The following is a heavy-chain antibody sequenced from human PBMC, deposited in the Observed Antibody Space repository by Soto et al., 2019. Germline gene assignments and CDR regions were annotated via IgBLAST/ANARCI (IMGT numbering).Heavy chain of an antibody. CDR2: IYPGDSDT. CDR3: ARHLLYYGIFYGMDV. Sequence: PGESLKISCKGSGYSFTSYWIGWVRQMPGKGLEWMGIIYPGDSDTRYSPSFQGQVTISADKSISTAYLQWSSLKASDTAMYYCARHLLYYGIFYGMDVWGQGTTVTVSS. CDR1: GYSFTSYW. D-gene: IGHD3-10*01. V-gene: IGHV5-51*01. J-gene: IGHJ6*02.